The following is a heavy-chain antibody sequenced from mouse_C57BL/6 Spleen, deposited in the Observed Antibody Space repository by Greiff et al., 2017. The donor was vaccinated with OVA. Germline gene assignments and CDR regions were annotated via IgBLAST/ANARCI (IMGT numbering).Heavy chain of an antibody. CDR2: IDPENGDT. J-gene: IGHJ3*01. CDR3: TFYYSNAY. V-gene: IGHV14-4*01. D-gene: IGHD2-5*01. Sequence: EVKLMESGAELVRPGASVKLSCTASGFNIKDDYMHWVKQRPEQGLEWIGWIDPENGDTEYASKFQGKATITADTSSNTAYLQLSSLTSEDTAVYYCTFYYSNAYWGQGTLVTVSA. CDR1: GFNIKDDY.